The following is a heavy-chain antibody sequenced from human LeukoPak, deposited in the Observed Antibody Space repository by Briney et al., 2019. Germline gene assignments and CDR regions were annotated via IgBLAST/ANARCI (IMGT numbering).Heavy chain of an antibody. CDR2: IKSKTDGGTT. J-gene: IGHJ4*02. D-gene: IGHD5-24*01. Sequence: GGSPRLSCAASGFTFSNAWMSWVRQAPGKGLEWVGRIKSKTDGGTTDYAAPVKGRFTISRDDSKNTLYLQMNSLKTEDTAVYYCTTAAREMATITGFYFDYWGQGTLVTVSS. CDR3: TTAAREMATITGFYFDY. V-gene: IGHV3-15*01. CDR1: GFTFSNAW.